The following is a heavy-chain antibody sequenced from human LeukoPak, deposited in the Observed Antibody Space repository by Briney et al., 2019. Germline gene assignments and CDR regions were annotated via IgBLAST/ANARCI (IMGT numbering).Heavy chain of an antibody. Sequence: GGSLRLSCAASGFTFSSYWMSWVRQAPGKGLEWVANIKQDGSEKYYVDSVKGRFTISRDNAKNSLYLQMNSLRAEDTAVYYCARDAYYYGSGSYVDYWGQGTLVTVSS. D-gene: IGHD3-10*01. CDR2: IKQDGSEK. J-gene: IGHJ4*02. CDR3: ARDAYYYGSGSYVDY. V-gene: IGHV3-7*03. CDR1: GFTFSSYW.